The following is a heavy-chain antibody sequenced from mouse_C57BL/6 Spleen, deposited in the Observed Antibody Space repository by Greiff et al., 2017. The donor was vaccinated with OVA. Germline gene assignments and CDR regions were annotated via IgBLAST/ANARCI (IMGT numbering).Heavy chain of an antibody. CDR2: INPGSGGT. D-gene: IGHD2-3*01. V-gene: IGHV1-54*01. CDR3: ARSLYDGYLYYAMDY. Sequence: QVQLQQSGAELVRPGTSVKVSCKASGYAFTNYLIEWVKQRPGQGLEWIGVINPGSGGTNYNEKFKGKATLTADKSSSPAYMQLSSLTSDDSAVYFCARSLYDGYLYYAMDYWGQGTSVTVSS. CDR1: GYAFTNYL. J-gene: IGHJ4*01.